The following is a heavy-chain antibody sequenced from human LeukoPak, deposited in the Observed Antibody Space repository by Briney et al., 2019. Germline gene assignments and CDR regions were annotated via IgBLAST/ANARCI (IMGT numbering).Heavy chain of an antibody. Sequence: GGPVRLSCAASGFPFSVAWMHWFRQVPGKGLMWVSRIRTDETTSYAIHEMGRFSISRDNAKNTVYLQMNSLRVEHTAVYYCAKDWFATTDYWGQR. D-gene: IGHD1/OR15-1a*01. CDR1: GFPFSVAW. CDR2: IRTDETT. J-gene: IGHJ4*02. CDR3: AKDWFATTDY. V-gene: IGHV3-74*01.